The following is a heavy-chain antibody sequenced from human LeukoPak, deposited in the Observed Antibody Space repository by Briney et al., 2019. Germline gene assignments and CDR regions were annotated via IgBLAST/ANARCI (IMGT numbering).Heavy chain of an antibody. J-gene: IGHJ4*02. CDR3: AKGDDIGKHPTRAYYFDT. CDR2: TGLNSVNT. V-gene: IGHV3-23*01. Sequence: GGSLRLSCAASGFTFSRHAMCWVRQAPGKGLEWVSTTGLNSVNTLCAESVQGRFSISRDNSKNTLDLQMDNLRVDDTAVYYCAKGDDIGKHPTRAYYFDTWGQGTLVTVSS. CDR1: GFTFSRHA. D-gene: IGHD5-24*01.